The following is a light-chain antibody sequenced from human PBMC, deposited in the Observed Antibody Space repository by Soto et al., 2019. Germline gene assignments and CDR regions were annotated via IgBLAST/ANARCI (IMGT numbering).Light chain of an antibody. Sequence: ETVLTQSPGTLSLSPGERVTLSCRASQTVSSSYLAWYQQKPGQAPRLLIYVASNRATGIPDRFSGSGSGSDFTLTISSLEPEDFAVYYCQQYGSSPITFGQGTRLEIK. CDR3: QQYGSSPIT. J-gene: IGKJ5*01. V-gene: IGKV3-20*01. CDR2: VAS. CDR1: QTVSSSY.